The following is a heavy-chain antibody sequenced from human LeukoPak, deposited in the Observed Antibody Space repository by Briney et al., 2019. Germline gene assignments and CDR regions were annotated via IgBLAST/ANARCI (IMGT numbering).Heavy chain of an antibody. CDR1: GGSISSYY. J-gene: IGHJ5*02. CDR2: IYTSGST. V-gene: IGHV4-4*07. D-gene: IGHD6-13*01. CDR3: ARRRVSSWYLYNWFDP. Sequence: SETLSLTCTVSGGSISSYYWSWIRQPAGRGLEWIGRIYTSGSTNYNPSLKSRVTISVDTSKNQFSLKLSSVTAADTAVYYCARRRVSSWYLYNWFDPWGQGTLVTVSS.